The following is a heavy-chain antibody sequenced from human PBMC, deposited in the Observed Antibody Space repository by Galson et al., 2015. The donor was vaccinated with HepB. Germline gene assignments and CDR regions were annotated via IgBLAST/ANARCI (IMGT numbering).Heavy chain of an antibody. Sequence: SVKVSCKASGYIFTDYVIHWVRQAPGQRPEWMGWINTGNGNTEYSQNFQGRVTFTRDTSASTAYLELSSLRSEDTAVYYCARGSKYSGTRCPPRDLYYYYMDVWGKGTTVIVSS. CDR1: GYIFTDYV. J-gene: IGHJ6*03. D-gene: IGHD5-12*01. CDR2: INTGNGNT. CDR3: ARGSKYSGTRCPPRDLYYYYMDV. V-gene: IGHV1-3*04.